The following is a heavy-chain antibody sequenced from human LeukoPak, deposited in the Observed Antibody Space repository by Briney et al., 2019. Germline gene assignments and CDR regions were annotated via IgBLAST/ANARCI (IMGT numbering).Heavy chain of an antibody. V-gene: IGHV4-59*01. Sequence: SETPSLTCTVSGGSIRGYYWNWIRQPPGKGLEWIGFVYYSGSINYSPSLKSRVIISVDTSKNQFSLKLSSVTAADTAVYYCARGSYFDYWGQGTLVTVSS. CDR1: GGSIRGYY. CDR2: VYYSGSI. J-gene: IGHJ4*02. D-gene: IGHD3-10*01. CDR3: ARGSYFDY.